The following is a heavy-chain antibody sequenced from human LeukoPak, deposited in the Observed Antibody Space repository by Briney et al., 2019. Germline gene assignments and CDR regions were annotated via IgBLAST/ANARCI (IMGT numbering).Heavy chain of an antibody. J-gene: IGHJ4*02. Sequence: SETLSLTCAVYGGSYSGYYWSWIRQPPGKGLEWIGEINHSGSTNYNPSLKGRVTISVDTSKNQFSLKLNSVTAADTAVYYCARVAPELNGATRFDYWGQGTLVTVSS. V-gene: IGHV4-34*01. D-gene: IGHD1-26*01. CDR1: GGSYSGYY. CDR2: INHSGST. CDR3: ARVAPELNGATRFDY.